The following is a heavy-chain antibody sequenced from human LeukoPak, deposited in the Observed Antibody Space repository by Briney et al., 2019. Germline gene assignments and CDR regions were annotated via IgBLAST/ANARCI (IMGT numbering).Heavy chain of an antibody. CDR3: ARDFAREFTIDY. D-gene: IGHD3-10*01. J-gene: IGHJ4*02. CDR2: ISSSSNII. Sequence: PGVSLRLSCAASGFTFSNYNMNWVRQPPGKGLQWVSYISSSSNIIYYADSVKGRFTISRGNAKNSLFLQMNSLRAEDTAVYYCARDFAREFTIDYWGQGTLVTVSS. CDR1: GFTFSNYN. V-gene: IGHV3-48*01.